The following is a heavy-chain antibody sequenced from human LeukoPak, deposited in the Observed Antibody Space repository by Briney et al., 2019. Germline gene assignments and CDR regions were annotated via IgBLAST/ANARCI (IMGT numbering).Heavy chain of an antibody. D-gene: IGHD4-17*01. J-gene: IGHJ6*02. CDR2: ISSGGVT. V-gene: IGHV3-23*01. Sequence: PGGSLRLSCAASGFTFNSYAMSWVRQAPGKGLELISAISSGGVTHYADSVKGRFTVSRDNSKNTLYLHMNGLRAEDTAVYYCAKGHHDYGDSTYYYYYGLDVWGQGTTVTVSS. CDR3: AKGHHDYGDSTYYYYYGLDV. CDR1: GFTFNSYA.